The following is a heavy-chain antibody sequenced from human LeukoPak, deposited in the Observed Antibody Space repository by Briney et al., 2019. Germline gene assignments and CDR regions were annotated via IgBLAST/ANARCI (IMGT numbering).Heavy chain of an antibody. J-gene: IGHJ4*02. D-gene: IGHD4-23*01. CDR2: IASDGSST. CDR1: GFTFSSYW. CDR3: ARGRPHGNDY. Sequence: GESLRLSCAASGFTFSSYWMNWVRQAPGKGLVWVSRIASDGSSTTYADSVKGRFSISRDNAKNTLYLQMNRLRVEDTAVYYCARGRPHGNDYWGQGTLVTVSS. V-gene: IGHV3-74*01.